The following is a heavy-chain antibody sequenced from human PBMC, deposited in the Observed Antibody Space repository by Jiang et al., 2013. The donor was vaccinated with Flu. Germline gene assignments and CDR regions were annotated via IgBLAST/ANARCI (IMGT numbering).Heavy chain of an antibody. Sequence: SGFTFSDYYMNWIRQAPGKGLEWLSYISSSGSYTNYADSVKGRFTISRDNAKNSLYLLMNSLRAEDTAVYYCARRYCSGGSCYPMTFDYWGQGTLVTVSS. CDR3: ARRYCSGGSCYPMTFDY. CDR2: ISSSGSYT. CDR1: GFTFSDYY. J-gene: IGHJ4*02. D-gene: IGHD2-15*01. V-gene: IGHV3-11*06.